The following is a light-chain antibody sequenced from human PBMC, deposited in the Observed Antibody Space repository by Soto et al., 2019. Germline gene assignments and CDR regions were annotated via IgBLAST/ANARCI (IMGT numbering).Light chain of an antibody. CDR3: QWDSSVPV. V-gene: IGKV1-27*01. J-gene: IGKJ3*01. CDR2: AAS. CDR1: QDIRNF. Sequence: GDRVTITCRASQDIRNFVAWYQQKPGKAPKLLIYAASTLQSGVPSRFSGSGSVTDFTLTINSLQPEGVATYSCQWDSSVPVFGPGTKVEIK.